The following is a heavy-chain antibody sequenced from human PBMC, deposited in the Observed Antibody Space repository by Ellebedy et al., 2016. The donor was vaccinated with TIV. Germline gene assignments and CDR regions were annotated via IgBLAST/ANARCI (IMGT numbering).Heavy chain of an antibody. Sequence: ASVKVSXKASGYTFTNYGVAWVRQAPGQGLEWLAWSSVYNGKTNYAQKVQDRIAMTTDTTTSTAYMDLRSLTSGDTAVYYCARDTSGYFDIWGQGTLVTVS. CDR3: ARDTSGYFDI. V-gene: IGHV1-18*01. CDR2: SSVYNGKT. J-gene: IGHJ4*02. CDR1: GYTFTNYG. D-gene: IGHD2-2*01.